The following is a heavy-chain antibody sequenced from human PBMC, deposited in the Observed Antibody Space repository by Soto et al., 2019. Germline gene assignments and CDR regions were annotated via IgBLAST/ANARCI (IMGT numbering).Heavy chain of an antibody. D-gene: IGHD3-3*01. V-gene: IGHV3-43*01. J-gene: IGHJ4*02. CDR2: ISWDGGST. CDR1: GFTFDDYT. Sequence: GGSLRLSCAASGFTFDDYTMHWVRQAPGKGLEWVSLISWDGGSTYYADSVKGRFTISRDNSKNSLYLQMNSLRTEDTAMYYCAKDYNDLWSGYLLDWGQGTLVTVSS. CDR3: AKDYNDLWSGYLLD.